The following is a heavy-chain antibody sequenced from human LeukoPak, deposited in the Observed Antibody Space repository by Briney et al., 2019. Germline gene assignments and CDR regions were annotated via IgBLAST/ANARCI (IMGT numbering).Heavy chain of an antibody. CDR2: INHSGST. V-gene: IGHV4-34*01. Sequence: SETLSLTCAVYGGSFSGYYWSWIRQPPGKGLEWIGEINHSGSTNYNPSLKSRVTISVDTSKNQFSLKLSSVTAADTAVYYCARCINTRQQLRWGNWFDPWGQGTLVTVSS. D-gene: IGHD6-13*01. CDR3: ARCINTRQQLRWGNWFDP. CDR1: GGSFSGYY. J-gene: IGHJ5*02.